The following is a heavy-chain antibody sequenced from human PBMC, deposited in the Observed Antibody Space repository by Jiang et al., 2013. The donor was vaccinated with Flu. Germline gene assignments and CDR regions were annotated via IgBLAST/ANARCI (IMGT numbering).Heavy chain of an antibody. CDR2: INPNSGGT. J-gene: IGHJ6*03. CDR1: GYSFPNYY. V-gene: IGHV1-2*02. D-gene: IGHD1-26*01. CDR3: VKEFDSGRYTRYYQYMGV. Sequence: GAEVKKPGASVKVSCKTSGYSFPNYYIHWVRQAPGRGLEWLGYINPNSGGTNYAQKFQGRVTVTRDTSAPTAYMELSRLRFDDTAIYYCVKEFDSGRYTRYYQYMGVWGNGTTVTVSS.